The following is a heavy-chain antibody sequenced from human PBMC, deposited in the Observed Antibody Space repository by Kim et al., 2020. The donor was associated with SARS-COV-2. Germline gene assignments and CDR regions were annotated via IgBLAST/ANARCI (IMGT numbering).Heavy chain of an antibody. CDR3: ARSPIIGGPAGYSSSSVFYWFDP. V-gene: IGHV5-51*01. D-gene: IGHD6-6*01. CDR2: IYPGDSDT. Sequence: GESLKISCKGSGYSFTSYWIGWVRQMPGKGLEWMGIIYPGDSDTRYSPSFQGQVTISADKSISTAYLQWSSLKASDTAMYYCARSPIIGGPAGYSSSSVFYWFDPWGQGTLVTVSS. J-gene: IGHJ5*02. CDR1: GYSFTSYW.